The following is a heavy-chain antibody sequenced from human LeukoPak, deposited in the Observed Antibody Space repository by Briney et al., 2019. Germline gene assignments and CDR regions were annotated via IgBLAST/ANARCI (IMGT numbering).Heavy chain of an antibody. CDR2: MNPNSGNT. V-gene: IGHV1-8*01. D-gene: IGHD3-10*01. J-gene: IGHJ3*02. Sequence: ASVEVSCKASGYTFTSYDINWVRQATGQGLEWMGWMNPNSGNTGYAQKFQGRVTMTRNTSISTAYMELSSLRSEDTAVYYCARGGWFGELSAFDIWGQGTMVTVSS. CDR1: GYTFTSYD. CDR3: ARGGWFGELSAFDI.